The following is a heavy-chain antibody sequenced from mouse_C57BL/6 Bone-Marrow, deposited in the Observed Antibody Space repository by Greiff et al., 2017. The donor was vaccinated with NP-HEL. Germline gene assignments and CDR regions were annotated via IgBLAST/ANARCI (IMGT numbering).Heavy chain of an antibody. J-gene: IGHJ3*01. V-gene: IGHV1-54*01. Sequence: VQLQQSGAELVRPGTSVKVSCKASGYAFTNYLIEWVKQRPGQGLEWIGVINPGSGGNNYNEKVKGKATLTADKSSRTAYMQLSSLTSEDSAVYFCAREGRLRQFAYWGQGTLVTVSA. D-gene: IGHD2-4*01. CDR3: AREGRLRQFAY. CDR1: GYAFTNYL. CDR2: INPGSGGN.